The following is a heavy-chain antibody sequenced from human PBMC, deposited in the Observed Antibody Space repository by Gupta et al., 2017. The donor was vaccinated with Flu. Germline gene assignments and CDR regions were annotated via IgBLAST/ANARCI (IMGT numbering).Heavy chain of an antibody. CDR1: A. CDR2: ISYVKNNA. D-gene: IGHD3-22*01. V-gene: IGHV3-30-3*01. Sequence: AMHWVRQAPGKRLEWLALISYVKNNAFYADSVKGRFTISRDDSKNSLYLQMDNLGADDSAVYYCAASSVAFDYWGHGALVTVSS. CDR3: AASSVAFDY. J-gene: IGHJ4*01.